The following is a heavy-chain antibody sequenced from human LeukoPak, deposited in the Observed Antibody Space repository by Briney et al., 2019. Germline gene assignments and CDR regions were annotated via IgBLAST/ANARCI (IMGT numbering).Heavy chain of an antibody. V-gene: IGHV3-21*01. D-gene: IGHD4-17*01. Sequence: GGSLRLSCAASGFTFSSYSMNWVRQAPGKGLEWVSSISDSSSYIYYADSVKGRFTISRDNAKNSLYLQMNSLRAEDTAVYYCARVRIYGDYVSFDYWGQGTLVTVSS. CDR2: ISDSSSYI. CDR1: GFTFSSYS. CDR3: ARVRIYGDYVSFDY. J-gene: IGHJ4*02.